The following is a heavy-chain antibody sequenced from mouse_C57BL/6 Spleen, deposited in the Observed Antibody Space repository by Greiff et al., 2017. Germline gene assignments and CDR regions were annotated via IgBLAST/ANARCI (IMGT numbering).Heavy chain of an antibody. V-gene: IGHV2-9-1*01. D-gene: IGHD2-3*01. CDR2: IWTGGGT. J-gene: IGHJ4*01. CDR3: ARNGGNDGYLYAMDY. CDR1: GFSLTSYA. Sequence: VKLVESGPGLVAPSQSLSITCTVSGFSLTSYAISWVRQPPGKGLEWLGVIWTGGGTNYNSALKSRLSISKDNSKSQVFLKMNSLQTDDTARYYCARNGGNDGYLYAMDYWGQGTSVTVSS.